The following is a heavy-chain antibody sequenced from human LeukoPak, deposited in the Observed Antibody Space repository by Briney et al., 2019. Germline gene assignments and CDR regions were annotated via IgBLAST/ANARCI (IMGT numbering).Heavy chain of an antibody. Sequence: PSETLSLTCTVSGGSICSYYWSWIRQPPGKGLEWVRYIYYSGSNKYNHSLKSRVSISVDTSKNQFSLKLSSVTAADTAVYYCARGAGAGYNLQPFDYWGQGTLVTVSS. D-gene: IGHD5-24*01. CDR3: ARGAGAGYNLQPFDY. CDR2: IYYSGSN. J-gene: IGHJ4*02. V-gene: IGHV4-59*08. CDR1: GGSICSYY.